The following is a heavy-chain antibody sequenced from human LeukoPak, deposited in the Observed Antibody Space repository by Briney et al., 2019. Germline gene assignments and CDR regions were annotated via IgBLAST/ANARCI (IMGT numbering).Heavy chain of an antibody. CDR3: ATGYCSSTSCPLIENWFDP. CDR1: GYTFTDYY. V-gene: IGHV1-69-2*01. Sequence: ASVKVSCKVSGYTFTDYYMHWVQQAPGKGLEWMGLVDPEDGETIYAEKFQGRVTITADTSTDTAYMELSSLRCEDTAVYYCATGYCSSTSCPLIENWFDPWGQGTLITVSS. D-gene: IGHD2-2*01. J-gene: IGHJ5*02. CDR2: VDPEDGET.